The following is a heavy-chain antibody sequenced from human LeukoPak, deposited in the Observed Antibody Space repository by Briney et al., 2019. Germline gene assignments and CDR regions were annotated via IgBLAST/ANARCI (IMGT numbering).Heavy chain of an antibody. CDR3: ARVGLVVVAAAVDYYYHYMDV. V-gene: IGHV4-4*07. Sequence: SETLSLTCTVSGGSISSYYWSWIRQPAGKGLEWIGRIYTSGSTNYNPSLKSRVTMSVDTSKNQFSLKLSSVTAADTAVYYCARVGLVVVAAAVDYYYHYMDVWGKGTTVTVSS. CDR2: IYTSGST. CDR1: GGSISSYY. D-gene: IGHD2-15*01. J-gene: IGHJ6*03.